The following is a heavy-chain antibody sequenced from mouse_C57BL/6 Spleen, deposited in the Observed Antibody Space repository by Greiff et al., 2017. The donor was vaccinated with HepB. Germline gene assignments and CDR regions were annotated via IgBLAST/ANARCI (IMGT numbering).Heavy chain of an antibody. Sequence: VKLMESGAELVRPGTSVKVSCKASGYAFTNYLIEWVKQRPGQGLEWIGVINPGSGGTNYNEKFKGKATLTADKSSSTAYMQLSSLTSEDSAVYCCAGGSMVDYWGQGTSVTVSS. J-gene: IGHJ4*01. D-gene: IGHD1-1*01. CDR3: AGGSMVDY. V-gene: IGHV1-54*01. CDR1: GYAFTNYL. CDR2: INPGSGGT.